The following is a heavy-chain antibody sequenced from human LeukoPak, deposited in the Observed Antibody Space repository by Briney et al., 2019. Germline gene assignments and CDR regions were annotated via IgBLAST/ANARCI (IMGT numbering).Heavy chain of an antibody. J-gene: IGHJ4*02. CDR2: IYYSGST. CDR1: GGSISSGDYY. CDR3: ARGERLDYYGSGSLK. Sequence: ASETLSLTCTVSGGSISSGDYYWSWIRRPPGKGLEWIGYIYYSGSTYYNPSLKSRVTISVDTSKNQFSLKLSSVTAADTAVYYCARGERLDYYGSGSLKWGQGTLVTVSS. D-gene: IGHD3-10*01. V-gene: IGHV4-30-4*01.